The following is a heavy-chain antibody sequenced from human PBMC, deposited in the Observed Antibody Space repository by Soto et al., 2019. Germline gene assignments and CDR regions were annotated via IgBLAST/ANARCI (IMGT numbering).Heavy chain of an antibody. CDR2: ISPDGSRT. J-gene: IGHJ4*02. CDR1: GFTFSSYW. Sequence: PGGSLRLSCTGSGFTFSSYWMHWVRQTPGEGLVWVSRISPDGSRTSYADSVKGRFTISRGNAENTLHLQMNGLRAEDTAVYYCARVGQGQYFFDYWGQGTLVTVSS. CDR3: ARVGQGQYFFDY. V-gene: IGHV3-74*01.